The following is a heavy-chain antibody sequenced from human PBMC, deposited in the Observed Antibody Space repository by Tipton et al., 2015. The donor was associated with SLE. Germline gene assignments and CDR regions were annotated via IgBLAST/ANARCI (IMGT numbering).Heavy chain of an antibody. V-gene: IGHV4-61*09. CDR2: IYTSGST. Sequence: TLSLTCTVSGGSLSSGSYYWSWIRRPAGKGLEWIGHIYTSGSTNYNPSLKSRVTISVDTSKNQFSLKLSSVTAADTALYYCARGTNDDSSGYYSYWGQGTLVTVSS. D-gene: IGHD3-22*01. J-gene: IGHJ4*02. CDR1: GGSLSSGSYY. CDR3: ARGTNDDSSGYYSY.